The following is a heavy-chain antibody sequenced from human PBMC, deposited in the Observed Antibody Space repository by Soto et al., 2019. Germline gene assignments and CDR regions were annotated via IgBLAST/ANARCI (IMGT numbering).Heavy chain of an antibody. CDR1: GFTFDDYA. V-gene: IGHV3-9*01. CDR3: AKAPVRGVHLYYFGY. CDR2: ISWNSGSI. D-gene: IGHD3-10*01. J-gene: IGHJ4*02. Sequence: EVQLVESGGGLVQPGRSLRLSCAASGFTFDDYAMHWVRQAPGKGLEWVSGISWNSGSIGYADSVKGRFTISRDNAKNSLYLQMNSLRAEDTALYYCAKAPVRGVHLYYFGYWGQGTLVTVSS.